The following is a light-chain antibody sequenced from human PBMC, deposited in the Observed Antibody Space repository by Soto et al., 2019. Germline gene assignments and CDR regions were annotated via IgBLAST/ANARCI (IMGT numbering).Light chain of an antibody. Sequence: QSVLTQPASVSGSPGRSITISCTGTTSDFGFYNYVSWYQHHPGKAPKLLIYEVTNRHSGVSNRFSGSKSGNTASLTISGLQAEDEADYYCSSYTSSTDYVSGTGTKVTVL. CDR1: TSDFGFYNY. CDR2: EVT. J-gene: IGLJ1*01. V-gene: IGLV2-14*01. CDR3: SSYTSSTDYV.